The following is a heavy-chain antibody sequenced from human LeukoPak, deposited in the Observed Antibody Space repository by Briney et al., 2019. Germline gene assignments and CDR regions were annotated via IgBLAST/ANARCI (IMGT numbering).Heavy chain of an antibody. D-gene: IGHD6-19*01. CDR3: VRVRGAVAATPLEFDY. J-gene: IGHJ4*02. CDR1: GFTFSRYW. CDR2: INPDGSST. V-gene: IGHV3-74*01. Sequence: GGSLRLSCAASGFTFSRYWIHWVRQAPGKGLVWVSHINPDGSSTGYADSVKGRFTISRDNAKNTLYLQMNSLRAEDTAVYYCVRVRGAVAATPLEFDYWGQGTLVTVSS.